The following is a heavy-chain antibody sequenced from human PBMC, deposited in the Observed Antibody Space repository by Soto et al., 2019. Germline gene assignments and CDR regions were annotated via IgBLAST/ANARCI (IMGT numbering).Heavy chain of an antibody. V-gene: IGHV1-46*01. CDR1: RDTYTIYY. J-gene: IGHJ5*02. CDR3: ARSSGGNFGIIIEGTNWFAP. Sequence: ASVNVSCKAPRDTYTIYYINWVRQAPGQGLEWMGVINPHGGSTAYAQKFKGRVTLTRDTSASTVYMEVSSLTSEDTAMYYCARSSGGNFGIIIEGTNWFAPWGQGTLVTVSS. CDR2: INPHGGST. D-gene: IGHD1-26*01.